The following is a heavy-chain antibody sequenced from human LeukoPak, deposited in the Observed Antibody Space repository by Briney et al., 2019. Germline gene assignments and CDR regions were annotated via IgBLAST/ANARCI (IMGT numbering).Heavy chain of an antibody. J-gene: IGHJ5*02. CDR3: ARRTVGIAARPWGWFDT. CDR2: IYYSGST. D-gene: IGHD6-6*01. Sequence: SQTLSLTCTVSSGSLSSGGYYWSWIRQPPGKGLEWIGYIYYSGSTYYNPSLKGRVTISVDTSKNQSSLKLSSVTAADTAVYYCARRTVGIAARPWGWFDTWGQGTLVTVSS. V-gene: IGHV4-31*03. CDR1: SGSLSSGGYY.